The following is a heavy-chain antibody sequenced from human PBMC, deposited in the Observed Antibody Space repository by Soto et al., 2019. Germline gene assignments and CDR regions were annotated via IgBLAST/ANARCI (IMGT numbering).Heavy chain of an antibody. CDR1: GYTFTSYG. CDR2: ISAYNGNT. CDR3: ARIGYDYDSSGHRGWFDP. D-gene: IGHD3-22*01. V-gene: IGHV1-18*01. J-gene: IGHJ5*02. Sequence: QVQLVQSGAEVKKPGASVKVSCKASGYTFTSYGISWVRQAPGQGLEWMGWISAYNGNTNYAQKLQGRVTMTTDTATSTAYMELRSLRSDDTAVYYCARIGYDYDSSGHRGWFDPGGQGTLVTVSS.